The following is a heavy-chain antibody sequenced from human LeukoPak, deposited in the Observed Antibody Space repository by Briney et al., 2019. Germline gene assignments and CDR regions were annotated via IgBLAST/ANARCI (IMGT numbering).Heavy chain of an antibody. CDR2: IRSKSNGATT. D-gene: IGHD3-22*01. V-gene: IGHV3-49*04. J-gene: IGHJ4*02. CDR1: GFTFGDHA. CDR3: STQHCYDDSVYYEEFDY. Sequence: GGSLRLSCTSSGFTFGDHAVAWVRQAPGKGLEWVGFIRSKSNGATTGYAASVKGRFSISRDDSKGIAYLQMNSLKTEDTAVYYCSTQHCYDDSVYYEEFDYWGQGTLVTVS.